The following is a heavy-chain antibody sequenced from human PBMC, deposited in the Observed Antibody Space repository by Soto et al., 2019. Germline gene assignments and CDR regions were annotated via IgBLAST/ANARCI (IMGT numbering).Heavy chain of an antibody. CDR1: GGSISSSSYY. D-gene: IGHD5-12*01. J-gene: IGHJ4*02. CDR2: IYYSGST. CDR3: ARQSVGGYTRPTSYFDY. Sequence: QLQLQESGPGLVKPSETLSLTCTVSGGSISSSSYYWGWIRQPPGKGLEWIGSIYYSGSTYYNPSLKSRVTISVDTSKNQFSLKLISVTAADTAVYYCARQSVGGYTRPTSYFDYWGQGTLVTVSS. V-gene: IGHV4-39*01.